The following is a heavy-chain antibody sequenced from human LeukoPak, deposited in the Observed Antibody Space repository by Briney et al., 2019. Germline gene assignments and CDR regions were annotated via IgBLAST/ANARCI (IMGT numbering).Heavy chain of an antibody. CDR2: ISSSSSTI. Sequence: GGSLRLSRAASGFTFSSYSMNWVRQAPGKGLEWVSYISSSSSTIYYADSVKGRFTISRDNAKNSLYLQMNSLRAEDTAVYYCAREVPDSSGYWGQGTLVTVSS. J-gene: IGHJ4*02. V-gene: IGHV3-48*01. D-gene: IGHD3-22*01. CDR3: AREVPDSSGY. CDR1: GFTFSSYS.